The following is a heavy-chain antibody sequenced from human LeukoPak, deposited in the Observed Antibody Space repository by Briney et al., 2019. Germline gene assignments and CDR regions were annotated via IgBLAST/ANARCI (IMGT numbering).Heavy chain of an antibody. CDR2: IYYSGST. V-gene: IGHV4-59*01. CDR3: VRGGDSSSWLTWFDP. J-gene: IGHJ5*02. D-gene: IGHD6-13*01. CDR1: GGSISSYY. Sequence: SETLSLTCTVSGGSISSYYWSWIRQPPGKGLEWIGYIYYSGSTKYNPSLKSRVTISLDTSKNQLSLKLSSVTAADTAVYYCVRGGDSSSWLTWFDPWGQGTLVTVSS.